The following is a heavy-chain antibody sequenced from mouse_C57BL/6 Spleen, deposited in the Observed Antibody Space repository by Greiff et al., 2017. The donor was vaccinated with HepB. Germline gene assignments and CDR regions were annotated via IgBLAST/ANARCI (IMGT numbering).Heavy chain of an antibody. V-gene: IGHV1-62-2*01. CDR1: GYTFTEYT. CDR2: FYPGSGSI. CDR3: ARQDYYGNPYYAMDY. D-gene: IGHD2-1*01. J-gene: IGHJ4*01. Sequence: QVQLKESGAELVKPGASVKLSCKASGYTFTEYTIHWVKQRSGQGLEWIGWFYPGSGSIKYNEKFKDKATLTADKSSSTVYMELSRLTSEDSAVYFCARQDYYGNPYYAMDYWGQGTSVTVSS.